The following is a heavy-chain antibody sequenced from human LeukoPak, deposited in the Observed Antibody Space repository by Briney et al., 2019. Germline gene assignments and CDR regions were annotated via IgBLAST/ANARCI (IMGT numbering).Heavy chain of an antibody. Sequence: SETLSLTCTVSGGSVSSISYYWSWIRQPPGKGLEWIGYIYYRGSTNYNPSLKSRVTILLDTSRNQFSLKLSSVTAADTAVYYCARDVRGAITYFDYWGQGTLVTVSS. J-gene: IGHJ4*02. CDR1: GGSVSSISYY. CDR3: ARDVRGAITYFDY. D-gene: IGHD3-10*01. CDR2: IYYRGST. V-gene: IGHV4-61*01.